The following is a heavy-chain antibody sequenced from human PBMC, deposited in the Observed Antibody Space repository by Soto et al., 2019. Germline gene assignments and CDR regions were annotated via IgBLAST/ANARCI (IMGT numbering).Heavy chain of an antibody. V-gene: IGHV3-7*01. Sequence: GGSVRLSCAASGFTFSSYWMSWVRQAPGKGLEWVANIKQDGSEKYYVDSVKGRFTISRDNAKNSLYLQMNSLRAEDTAVYYCARVPMLTGMATDAFDIWGQGTMVTVSS. CDR2: IKQDGSEK. J-gene: IGHJ3*02. D-gene: IGHD5-18*01. CDR3: ARVPMLTGMATDAFDI. CDR1: GFTFSSYW.